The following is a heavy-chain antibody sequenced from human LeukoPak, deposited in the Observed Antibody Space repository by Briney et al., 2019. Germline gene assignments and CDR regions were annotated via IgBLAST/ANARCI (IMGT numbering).Heavy chain of an antibody. CDR1: GFTFNSYV. V-gene: IGHV3-23*01. CDR2: ITSSAGST. Sequence: GGSLRLSCAASGFTFNSYVMSWVRQAPGKGLEWVSGITSSAGSTYCADSVKGRFTISRDNSENTLYLQMNNLRGEDTAVYYCAKISGWGSRVRSFEYWGQGTLVTVSS. J-gene: IGHJ4*02. D-gene: IGHD6-19*01. CDR3: AKISGWGSRVRSFEY.